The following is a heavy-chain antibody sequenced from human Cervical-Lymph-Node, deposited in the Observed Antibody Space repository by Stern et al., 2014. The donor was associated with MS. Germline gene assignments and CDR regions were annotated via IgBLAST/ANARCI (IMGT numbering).Heavy chain of an antibody. CDR1: GFTFSSSG. CDR2: IWYDGSNR. CDR3: AREGGNTAEYFQH. V-gene: IGHV3-33*01. D-gene: IGHD4-23*01. Sequence: DQLVESGGGVVQPGRSLRLSCEASGFTFSSSGMHWVRQAPGKGLEWLASIWYDGSNRYYADSVKGRFTISRDNSKNTLYLQMNSLRAEDTAVYYCAREGGNTAEYFQHWGQGTLVTVSS. J-gene: IGHJ1*01.